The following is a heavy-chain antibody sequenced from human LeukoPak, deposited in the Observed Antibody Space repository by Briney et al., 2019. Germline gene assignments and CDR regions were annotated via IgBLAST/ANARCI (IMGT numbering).Heavy chain of an antibody. CDR2: ISGSGGST. J-gene: IGHJ4*02. Sequence: GGSLRLSCAASGFTFSSYAMSWVRQAPGKGLEWVSAISGSGGSTYYADSVKGRFTISRDNSKNTLYLQMNSLRAEDTAVYYCAKVVPYYYDSSGYYDYWGQGTLVTVST. CDR1: GFTFSSYA. D-gene: IGHD3-22*01. CDR3: AKVVPYYYDSSGYYDY. V-gene: IGHV3-23*01.